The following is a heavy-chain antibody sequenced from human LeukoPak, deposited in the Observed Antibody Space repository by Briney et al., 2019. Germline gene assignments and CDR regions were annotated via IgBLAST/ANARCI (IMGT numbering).Heavy chain of an antibody. D-gene: IGHD1-14*01. Sequence: SETLSLTCTVSGGSISSHYWSWIRQPPGKGLEWIGYIYYSGSTNYNPSLKSRVTISVDTSKNQFSLKLSSVTAADTAVYYCARRTTRGNYYYYYCMDVWGKGTTVTVSS. V-gene: IGHV4-59*11. J-gene: IGHJ6*03. CDR1: GGSISSHY. CDR2: IYYSGST. CDR3: ARRTTRGNYYYYYCMDV.